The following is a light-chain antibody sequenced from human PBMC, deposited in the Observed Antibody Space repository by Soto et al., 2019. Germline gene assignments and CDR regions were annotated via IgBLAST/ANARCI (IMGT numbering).Light chain of an antibody. CDR2: EVS. CDR3: SSYAGSNNLGV. Sequence: QSALTQPPSASGCPGQSVAISCTGTSSDDGGYNYVSWYQQHPGKAPKLMISEVSKRPSGVPDRFSGSKSGNTASLTVSGLQAEDEADYYCSSYAGSNNLGVFGTGTKLTVL. CDR1: SSDDGGYNY. J-gene: IGLJ1*01. V-gene: IGLV2-8*01.